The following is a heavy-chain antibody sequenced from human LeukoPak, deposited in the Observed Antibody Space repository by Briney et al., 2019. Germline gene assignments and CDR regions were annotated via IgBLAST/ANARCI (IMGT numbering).Heavy chain of an antibody. CDR1: GYTFTKYG. V-gene: IGHV7-4-1*02. CDR3: AKKYCSSASCYFDY. D-gene: IGHD2-2*01. CDR2: INTNTGNP. J-gene: IGHJ4*02. Sequence: ASVKVSCKASGYTFTKYGMNWVRQAPGQGLEWMGWINTNTGNPTYAQDFTGRFVFCLDTSVSTAYLQISSLKAEDTAVYYCAKKYCSSASCYFDYWGQGTLVTVSS.